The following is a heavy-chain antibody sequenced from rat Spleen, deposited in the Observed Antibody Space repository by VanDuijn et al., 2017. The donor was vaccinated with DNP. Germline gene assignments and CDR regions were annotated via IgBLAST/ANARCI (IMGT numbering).Heavy chain of an antibody. D-gene: IGHD4-1*01. CDR1: GFTFSNYG. CDR3: ASGFGWFAY. V-gene: IGHV5S13*01. Sequence: EVQLVESGGGLVQPGRSLKLSCAASGFTFSNYGMAWVRQAPTKGLEWVASITTGGDITYYPDSVKGRFTVSRDHAKNTLYLRLNSLRSEDTATYYCASGFGWFAYWGQGTLVTVSS. J-gene: IGHJ3*01. CDR2: ITTGGDIT.